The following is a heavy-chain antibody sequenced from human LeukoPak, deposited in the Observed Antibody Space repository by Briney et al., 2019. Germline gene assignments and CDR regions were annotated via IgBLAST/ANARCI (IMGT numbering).Heavy chain of an antibody. CDR3: ARDYLQLTYYYGSGSPFDY. Sequence: ASVKVSCKASGYTFTSYGISWVRQAPGQGLEWMGWISAYNGNTNYAQKLQGRVTMTTDTSTSTAYMELRSLRSDDTAVYYCARDYLQLTYYYGSGSPFDYWGQGTLVTVSS. CDR2: ISAYNGNT. J-gene: IGHJ4*02. CDR1: GYTFTSYG. V-gene: IGHV1-18*01. D-gene: IGHD3-10*01.